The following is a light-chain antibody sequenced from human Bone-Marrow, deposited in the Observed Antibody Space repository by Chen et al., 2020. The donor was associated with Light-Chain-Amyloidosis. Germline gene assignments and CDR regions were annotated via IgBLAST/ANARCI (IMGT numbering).Light chain of an antibody. Sequence: QSALTQPASVSGSPGQSITISCTGTSGDVGTYNYVSWYQQHPGKAPKVMIYAVSNRPSGVSNRFSDSKAGNTASLTISGLQADDDADYYCSSFTSSSSYVFGPGTKVTVL. CDR2: AVS. V-gene: IGLV2-14*01. CDR3: SSFTSSSSYV. CDR1: SGDVGTYNY. J-gene: IGLJ1*01.